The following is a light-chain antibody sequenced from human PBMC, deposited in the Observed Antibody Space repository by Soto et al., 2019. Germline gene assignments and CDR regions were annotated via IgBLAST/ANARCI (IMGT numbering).Light chain of an antibody. CDR1: QSVRSGY. V-gene: IGKV3-20*01. Sequence: IVLTQSPGTLSLSPGERATLSCSASQSVRSGYFAWYQQKPGQAPRLLIVGASSRATGIPDRFSGGGSGTDSTLTFSRLEPEDFALYYCHQYDNSPLTFGGGTKVEIK. CDR3: HQYDNSPLT. J-gene: IGKJ4*01. CDR2: GAS.